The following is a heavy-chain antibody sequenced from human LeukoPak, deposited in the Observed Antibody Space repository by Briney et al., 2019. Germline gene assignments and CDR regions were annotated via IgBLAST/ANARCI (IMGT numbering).Heavy chain of an antibody. Sequence: GVLRLSCAASGFTFTNYAMSWVPQAPEKGLEWVSVISGNGGGTLYADSVKGRFTISRDNSKTTVSLQMNSLRAEDTAVYYCAKSMATGTRGYYYNGMDVWGKGTTVTVSS. J-gene: IGHJ6*04. CDR3: AKSMATGTRGYYYNGMDV. CDR1: GFTFTNYA. D-gene: IGHD5-12*01. CDR2: ISGNGGGT. V-gene: IGHV3-23*01.